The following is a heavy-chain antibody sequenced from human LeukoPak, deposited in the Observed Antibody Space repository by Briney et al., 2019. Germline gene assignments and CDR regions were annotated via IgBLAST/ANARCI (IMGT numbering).Heavy chain of an antibody. CDR3: ARDSKWIQPSLDY. CDR2: ISSSSSYI. J-gene: IGHJ4*02. D-gene: IGHD5-18*01. Sequence: GRSLRLSCAASGFTFSSYSMNWVRQAPGKGLEWVSSISSSSSYIYYADSVKGRFTISRDNAKNSLFLQMNSLRAEDTAVYYCARDSKWIQPSLDYWGQGTLVTVSS. V-gene: IGHV3-21*01. CDR1: GFTFSSYS.